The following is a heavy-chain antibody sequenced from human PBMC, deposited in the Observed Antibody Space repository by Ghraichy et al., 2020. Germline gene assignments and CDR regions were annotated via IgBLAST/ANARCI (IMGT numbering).Heavy chain of an antibody. Sequence: GGSLRLSCAASGFTLSSYSMNWVRQAPGKGLEWVSSISSSSSYIYYADSVKGRFTISRDNAKNSLYLQMNSLRAEDTAVYYCARVPPAYYDYVWGSYRNYWYFDLWGRGTLVTVSS. V-gene: IGHV3-21*01. J-gene: IGHJ2*01. CDR3: ARVPPAYYDYVWGSYRNYWYFDL. CDR2: ISSSSSYI. CDR1: GFTLSSYS. D-gene: IGHD3-16*02.